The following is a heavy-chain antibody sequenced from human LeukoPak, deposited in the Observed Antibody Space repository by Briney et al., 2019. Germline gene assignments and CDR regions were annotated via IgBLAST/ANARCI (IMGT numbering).Heavy chain of an antibody. CDR2: IYHSGST. CDR1: GGSISSSNW. D-gene: IGHD3-22*01. Sequence: SETLSLTCAVSGGSISSSNWWSWVRQPPGKGLEWIGEIYHSGSTNYNPSLKSRVTISVDKSKNQFSLKLSSVTAADTAVYYCARDREGRYYDSSGYFAYYYYMDVWGKGTTVTVSS. V-gene: IGHV4-4*02. CDR3: ARDREGRYYDSSGYFAYYYYMDV. J-gene: IGHJ6*03.